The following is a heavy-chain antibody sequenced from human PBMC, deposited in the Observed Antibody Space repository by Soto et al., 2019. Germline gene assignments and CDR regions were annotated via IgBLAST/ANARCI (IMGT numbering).Heavy chain of an antibody. CDR2: ISSRSYTI. V-gene: IGHV3-48*02. J-gene: IGHJ6*02. CDR3: ARGGSSSDNGMDV. D-gene: IGHD6-6*01. CDR1: GFTFSTYS. Sequence: EVKLVESGGDLVQPGRSLRLSCAASGFTFSTYSMNWVRQAPGKGLEWVSYISSRSYTIYYVDSVKGRFTISRDNAKNSLYLQMNSVSDEETAVYYCARGGSSSDNGMDVWGQGTTVTVSS.